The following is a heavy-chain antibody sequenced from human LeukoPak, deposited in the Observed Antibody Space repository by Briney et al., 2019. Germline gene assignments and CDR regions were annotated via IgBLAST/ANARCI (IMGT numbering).Heavy chain of an antibody. CDR3: TRSGYRHPYHFDS. V-gene: IGHV3-23*01. D-gene: IGHD3-22*01. CDR2: ISGSGGST. Sequence: GGSLRLSCAASGFIFSDYYMGWIRQAPGKGLEWVSAISGSGGSTYYADSVKGRFTISRDNSKNTLSLQMNSLRAEDTAIYYCTRSGYRHPYHFDSWGQGTLVTVSS. CDR1: GFIFSDYY. J-gene: IGHJ4*02.